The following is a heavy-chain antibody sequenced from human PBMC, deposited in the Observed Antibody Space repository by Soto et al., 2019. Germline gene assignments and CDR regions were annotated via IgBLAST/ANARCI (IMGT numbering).Heavy chain of an antibody. CDR2: IIPIFGTA. CDR3: ARATTIFGVVPDYYYYGMDV. J-gene: IGHJ6*02. Sequence: GASVKVSCKASGGTFSSYAISWVRQAPGQGLEWMGGIIPIFGTANYAQKFQGRVTITADESTSTAYMELSSLRSEDTAVYYCARATTIFGVVPDYYYYGMDVWGQGTTVTVSS. CDR1: GGTFSSYA. D-gene: IGHD3-3*01. V-gene: IGHV1-69*13.